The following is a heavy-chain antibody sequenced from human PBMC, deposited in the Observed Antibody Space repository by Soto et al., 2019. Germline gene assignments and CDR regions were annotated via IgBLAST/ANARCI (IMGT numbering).Heavy chain of an antibody. J-gene: IGHJ4*02. Sequence: QVELVESGGGVVQPGRSLRLSCAASGFTFSSYGMHWVRQAPGKGLEWVAVISYDGSNKYYADSVKGRFTISRDNSKNTLYLQMNSLRAEDTAVYYCAKDRDYGDYGGYFDYWGQGTLVTVS. CDR1: GFTFSSYG. CDR2: ISYDGSNK. D-gene: IGHD4-17*01. V-gene: IGHV3-30*18. CDR3: AKDRDYGDYGGYFDY.